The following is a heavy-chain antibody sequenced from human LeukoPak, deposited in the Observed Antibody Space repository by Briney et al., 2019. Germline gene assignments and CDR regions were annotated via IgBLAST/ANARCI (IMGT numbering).Heavy chain of an antibody. J-gene: IGHJ5*02. CDR2: IYWDDDR. CDR3: AHRLWDGSYLTSGGATRLPYFDP. D-gene: IGHD3-10*01. Sequence: SGPTLVKPTQTLTLTCTFSGFSLTNIGGGVRWLRQPPGKPLEWLAVIYWDDDRQYSPSLKSRLSITKDTSNNRVALTMTTMNPVDTATSYCAHRLWDGSYLTSGGATRLPYFDPWGPGILITVSS. V-gene: IGHV2-5*02. CDR1: GFSLTNIGGG.